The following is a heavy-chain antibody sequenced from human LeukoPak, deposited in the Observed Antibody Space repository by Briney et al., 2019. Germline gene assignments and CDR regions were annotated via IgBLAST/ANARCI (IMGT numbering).Heavy chain of an antibody. CDR3: VGKKDRLYYDRSGYYPFDY. CDR1: GFTFSSYS. J-gene: IGHJ4*02. D-gene: IGHD3-22*01. V-gene: IGHV3-23*01. CDR2: ISGSGGST. Sequence: GGSLRLSCAASGFTFSSYSMNWVRQAPGKGLEWVSAISGSGGSTYYADSVKGRFTISRDNSKNTLYLQMNSLRAEDTAVYYCVGKKDRLYYDRSGYYPFDYWGQGTLVTVSS.